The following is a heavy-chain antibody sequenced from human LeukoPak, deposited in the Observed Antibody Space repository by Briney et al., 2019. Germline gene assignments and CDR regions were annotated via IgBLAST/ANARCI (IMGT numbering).Heavy chain of an antibody. V-gene: IGHV1-18*01. J-gene: IGHJ6*03. CDR1: XTXXXXX. CDR2: ISAYNGNT. CDR3: AXXXXXXXXXXXXYYYMDV. Sequence: XTXXXXXIXWVRQAPGQGXEXXGXISAYNGNTNYXQKLQGRVTMTTERSXXKAYMELRRLRYDDRAVYYCAXXXXXXXXXXXXYYYMDVWGKGTTVTVSS.